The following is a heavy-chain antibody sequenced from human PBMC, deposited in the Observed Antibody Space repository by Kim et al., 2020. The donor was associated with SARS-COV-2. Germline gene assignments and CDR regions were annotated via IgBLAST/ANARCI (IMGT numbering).Heavy chain of an antibody. V-gene: IGHV3-30*04. CDR1: GFTFSSYA. CDR3: ASALRHYDILTPVDY. Sequence: GGSLRLSCAASGFTFSSYAMHWVRQAPGKGLEWVAVISYDGSNKYYADSVKGRFTISRDNSKNTLYLQMNSLRAEDTAVYYCASALRHYDILTPVDYWGQGTLVTVSS. D-gene: IGHD3-9*01. CDR2: ISYDGSNK. J-gene: IGHJ4*02.